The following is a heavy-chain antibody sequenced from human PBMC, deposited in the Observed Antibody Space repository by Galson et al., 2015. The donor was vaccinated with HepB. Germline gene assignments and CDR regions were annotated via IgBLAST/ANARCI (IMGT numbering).Heavy chain of an antibody. CDR1: GFTFSSYG. CDR2: ISYDGSNK. V-gene: IGHV3-30*18. CDR3: AKDPGFELLLFHYFDY. J-gene: IGHJ4*02. Sequence: SLRLSCAASGFTFSSYGMHWVRQAPGKGLEWVAVISYDGSNKYYADSVKGRFTISRDNSKSTLYLQMNSLRAEDTAVYYCAKDPGFELLLFHYFDYWGQGTLVTVSS. D-gene: IGHD2-15*01.